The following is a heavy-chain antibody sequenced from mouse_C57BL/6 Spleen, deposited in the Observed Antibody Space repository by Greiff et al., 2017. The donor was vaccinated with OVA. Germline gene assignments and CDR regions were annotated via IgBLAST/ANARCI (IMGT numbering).Heavy chain of an antibody. CDR3: ARLTTVVGFDV. Sequence: QVQLQQSGAELVRPGTSVKVSCKASGYAFTNYLIEWVKQRPGQGLEWIGVINPGSGGTNYNEKFKGKATLTADKSSSTAYMQLSSLTSEDSAVYFCARLTTVVGFDVWGTGTTVTVSS. V-gene: IGHV1-54*01. CDR2: INPGSGGT. CDR1: GYAFTNYL. J-gene: IGHJ1*03. D-gene: IGHD1-1*01.